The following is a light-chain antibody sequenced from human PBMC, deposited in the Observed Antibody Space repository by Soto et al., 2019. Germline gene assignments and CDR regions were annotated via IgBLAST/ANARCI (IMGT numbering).Light chain of an antibody. Sequence: EIVLTQSPATLSLSPGERATLSCRASQRVSSYLAWYQQKPGQAPRLLIYDASNRATGIPARFSGSGSGTVSTTSISSLEPEYFAFYYYQQRSNWPITFGQGTRLEIK. CDR3: QQRSNWPIT. J-gene: IGKJ5*01. CDR1: QRVSSY. CDR2: DAS. V-gene: IGKV3-11*01.